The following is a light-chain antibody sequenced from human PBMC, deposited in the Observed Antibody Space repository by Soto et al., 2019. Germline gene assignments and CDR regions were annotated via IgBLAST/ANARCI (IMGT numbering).Light chain of an antibody. CDR2: QTS. CDR3: QQRSNWPRT. V-gene: IGKV3-11*01. Sequence: EIMLTQSPATLSSFPGDRVTLSCRASQYINTRLAWYQHRPGQAPRLLIYQTSIRAAGIPARFSGSGSGTDFTLTISSLEPEDFAVYYCQQRSNWPRTFGQGTKVDIK. CDR1: QYINTR. J-gene: IGKJ1*01.